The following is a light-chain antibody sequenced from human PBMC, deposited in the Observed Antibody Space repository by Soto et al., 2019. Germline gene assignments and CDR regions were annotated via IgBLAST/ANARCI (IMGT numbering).Light chain of an antibody. CDR2: EVS. J-gene: IGLJ3*02. V-gene: IGLV2-14*01. CDR1: SSDVGGYNY. Sequence: QSALTQPPSASGSPGQSVTISCIGTSSDVGGYNYVSWYQQHPGKAPKLMIYEVSNRPSGVSDRFSGSKSGNTASLTISGLQAEDEADYYCSSYTSTATRVFGGGTKLTVL. CDR3: SSYTSTATRV.